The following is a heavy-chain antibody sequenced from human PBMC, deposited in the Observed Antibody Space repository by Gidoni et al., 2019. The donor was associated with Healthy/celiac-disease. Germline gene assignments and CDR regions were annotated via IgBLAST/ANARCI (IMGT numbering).Heavy chain of an antibody. J-gene: IGHJ4*02. D-gene: IGHD2-15*01. CDR1: GLTCSSYA. V-gene: IGHV3-30-3*01. CDR2: ISYDGSNK. Sequence: GVVQPGRSLRLSCAASGLTCSSYAMHWVRQAPGKGLEWVAVISYDGSNKYYADSVKGRFTISRDNSKNTLYLQMNSLRAEDTAVYYCARGGVVVAAHRAYFDYWGQGTLVTVSS. CDR3: ARGGVVVAAHRAYFDY.